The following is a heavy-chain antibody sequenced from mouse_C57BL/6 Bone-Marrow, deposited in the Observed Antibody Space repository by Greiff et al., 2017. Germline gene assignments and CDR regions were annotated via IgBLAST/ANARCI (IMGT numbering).Heavy chain of an antibody. D-gene: IGHD1-1*01. J-gene: IGHJ2*01. Sequence: QVQLQQPGAELVKPGASVKLSCKASGYTFTSYWMHWVKQRPGRGLEWIGRIDPNSGGTKYNEKFKSKATLTVDKPSSTAYMQLSSLTSEDSAVYYGSSEGILATVVGGDYWGQGTTLTVSS. CDR2: IDPNSGGT. CDR3: SSEGILATVVGGDY. CDR1: GYTFTSYW. V-gene: IGHV1-72*01.